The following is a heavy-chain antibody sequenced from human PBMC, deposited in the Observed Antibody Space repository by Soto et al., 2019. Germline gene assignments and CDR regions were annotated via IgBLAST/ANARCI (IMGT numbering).Heavy chain of an antibody. CDR1: GYSISSGYY. D-gene: IGHD6-6*01. V-gene: IGHV4-38-2*01. CDR3: ARVDSSSGFDY. Sequence: ASETLSLTCAVSGYSISSGYYWGWIRQPPGKGLEWIGSIYHSGSTYYNPSLKSRVTISVDTSKNQFSLRLTSVTAADTAVYYCARVDSSSGFDYWGQGTLVTAPQ. J-gene: IGHJ4*02. CDR2: IYHSGST.